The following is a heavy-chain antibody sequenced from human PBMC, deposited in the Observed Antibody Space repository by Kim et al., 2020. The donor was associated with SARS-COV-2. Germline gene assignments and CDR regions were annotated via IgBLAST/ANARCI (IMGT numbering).Heavy chain of an antibody. CDR1: GFSVSTYY. CDR2: IYSDGST. V-gene: IGHV3-66*01. J-gene: IGHJ1*01. CDR3: TRDGSGYYLGTGYWV. Sequence: GGSLRLSCAASGFSVSTYYMTWVRQAPGKGLESVSVIYSDGSTYYADSVKGRSTISRDNSKNTMYLQMNSLRAEDTAVYYCTRDGSGYYLGTGYWVWCQGTPATVSA. D-gene: IGHD3-9*01.